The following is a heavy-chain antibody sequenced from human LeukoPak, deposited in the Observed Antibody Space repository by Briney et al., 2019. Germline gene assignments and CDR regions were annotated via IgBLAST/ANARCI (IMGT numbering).Heavy chain of an antibody. V-gene: IGHV3-23*01. D-gene: IGHD3-10*01. J-gene: IGHJ3*02. CDR1: GFTFSSYA. Sequence: GGSLRLSCAASGFTFSSYAMSWVRQAPARGLEWVSRLRGDGSTFYSDSVKGRFTLSRDESRNTVYFQLNSLRPEDTAVYYCAKVRRYFGSGGAFDIWGQGTMVTVSS. CDR2: LRGDGST. CDR3: AKVRRYFGSGGAFDI.